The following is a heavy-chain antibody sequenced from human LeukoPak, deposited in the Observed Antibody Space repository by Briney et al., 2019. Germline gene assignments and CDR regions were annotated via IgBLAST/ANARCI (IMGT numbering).Heavy chain of an antibody. CDR3: ARLTGDNGTPYYFDY. CDR1: GYSFTSYW. CDR2: IYPGDSDT. V-gene: IGHV5-51*01. D-gene: IGHD7-27*01. J-gene: IGHJ4*02. Sequence: RGESLKISCKGSGYSFTSYWIGWVRQMPGKGLEWMGIIYPGDSDTRYSPSFQGQVTISADKSISTAYLQWSSLKASDTAMYYCARLTGDNGTPYYFDYWGQGTLVTVSS.